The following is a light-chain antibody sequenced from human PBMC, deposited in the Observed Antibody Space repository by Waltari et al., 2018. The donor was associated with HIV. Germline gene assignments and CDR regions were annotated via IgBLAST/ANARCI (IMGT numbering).Light chain of an antibody. CDR3: CSYSGSSTYVL. J-gene: IGLJ2*01. CDR1: SSDIGYYDV. V-gene: IGLV2-23*02. Sequence: QSALTQPASVSGSPGQSITISCTGSSSDIGYYDVLSWYQQYPGKAPKLMIYDVSKRPSGVPYLFSGSKSGNTASLTISGLQAEDEAYYYCCSYSGSSTYVLFGGGTKLTVL. CDR2: DVS.